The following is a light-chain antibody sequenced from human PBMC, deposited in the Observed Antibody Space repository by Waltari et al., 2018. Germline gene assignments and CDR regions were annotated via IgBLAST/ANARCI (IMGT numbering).Light chain of an antibody. CDR3: QQYNYWRT. J-gene: IGKJ1*01. V-gene: IGKV3-15*01. CDR1: ESVGSA. CDR2: GAS. Sequence: EIVMTQSPDALSVSPGESATLSCRASESVGSALAWYQQRPGQPPRLLIYGASTGATGIPARFSGSGSGTEFTLTISSLQSEDFAVYYCQQYNYWRTFGQGTKVEIK.